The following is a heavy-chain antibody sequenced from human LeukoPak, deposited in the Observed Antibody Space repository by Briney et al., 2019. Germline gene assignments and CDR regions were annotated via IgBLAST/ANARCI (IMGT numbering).Heavy chain of an antibody. CDR1: GYSISFGYY. D-gene: IGHD3-22*01. J-gene: IGHJ3*02. Sequence: SSETLSLTCTVSGYSISFGYYWGWLRQPPGKGPEWIGSIYYRGGSYFNPSLKSRVTISGDTSNNQLSLKLSSVTAADTAVYYCAKSNGYGLIDIWGQGTMVTVSS. CDR2: IYYRGGS. CDR3: AKSNGYGLIDI. V-gene: IGHV4-38-2*02.